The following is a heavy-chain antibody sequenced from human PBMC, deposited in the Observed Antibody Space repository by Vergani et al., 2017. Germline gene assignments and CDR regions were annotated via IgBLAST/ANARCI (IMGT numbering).Heavy chain of an antibody. Sequence: QVQLQESGPGLVKPSETLSLTCTVSGGPLSSYYWSWIRQPPGKGLEWIGYIYYSGSTNYNPSLKSRVTISVDTSKNQFSLKLSSVTAADTAEYYCVRDYPAHAFDIWGQGTMVTVSS. V-gene: IGHV4-59*01. CDR3: VRDYPAHAFDI. J-gene: IGHJ3*02. D-gene: IGHD3-16*02. CDR2: IYYSGST. CDR1: GGPLSSYY.